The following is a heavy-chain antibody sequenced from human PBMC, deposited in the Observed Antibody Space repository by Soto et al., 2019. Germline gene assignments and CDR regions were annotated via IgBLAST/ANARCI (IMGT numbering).Heavy chain of an antibody. CDR3: ARGPTDYYDNSANYFLDY. J-gene: IGHJ4*02. D-gene: IGHD3-22*01. CDR1: GYTFTSYY. CDR2: INPSNGNT. Sequence: ASVKVSCTASGYTFTSYYMHWVRQAPGQGLEWMGIINPSNGNTRYAQKFQGRVTMTTDTTTNTAYMELSNLRSDDTAVYYCARGPTDYYDNSANYFLDYWGQGTLVTVSS. V-gene: IGHV1-46*01.